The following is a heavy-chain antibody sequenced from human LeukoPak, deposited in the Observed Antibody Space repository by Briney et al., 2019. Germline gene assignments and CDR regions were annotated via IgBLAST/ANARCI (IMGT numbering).Heavy chain of an antibody. CDR2: IYTSGST. CDR1: GGSISSGNYY. V-gene: IGHV4-61*02. D-gene: IGHD3-22*01. CDR3: AREHYYDSSGFDY. Sequence: PSETLSLTCTVSGGSISSGNYYWNWIWQPAGKGLEWIGRIYTSGSTNYNPSLKSRVTISVDTSKNQFSLKLNSVTAADTAVYYCAREHYYDSSGFDYWGQGTLVTVSS. J-gene: IGHJ4*02.